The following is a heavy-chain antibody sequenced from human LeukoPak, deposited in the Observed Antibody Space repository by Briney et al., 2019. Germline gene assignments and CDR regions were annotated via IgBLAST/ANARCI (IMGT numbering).Heavy chain of an antibody. Sequence: GRSLRLSCAASGFTFSSYGMHWVRQAPGKGLEWVAVISYDGSNKYYADSVKGRFTISRDNSKNTLYLQMNSLRAEDTAVYYCAKLYSMVRGVRHTTFDYWGQGTLVTVSS. CDR3: AKLYSMVRGVRHTTFDY. D-gene: IGHD3-10*01. J-gene: IGHJ4*02. CDR2: ISYDGSNK. V-gene: IGHV3-30*18. CDR1: GFTFSSYG.